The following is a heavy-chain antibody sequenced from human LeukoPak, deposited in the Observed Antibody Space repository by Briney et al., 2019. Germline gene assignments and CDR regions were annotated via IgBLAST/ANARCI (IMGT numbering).Heavy chain of an antibody. CDR1: GYTFTDYY. J-gene: IGHJ3*02. Sequence: ASVKVSCKASGYTFTDYYIHWVRQAPGQGLEWMGWINPNSGGTNYAQKFQGRVTMTRDTSISTAYMELSRLRSDDTAVYYCARLDGVTTVAFDIWGQGTMITVSS. V-gene: IGHV1-2*02. D-gene: IGHD4-17*01. CDR3: ARLDGVTTVAFDI. CDR2: INPNSGGT.